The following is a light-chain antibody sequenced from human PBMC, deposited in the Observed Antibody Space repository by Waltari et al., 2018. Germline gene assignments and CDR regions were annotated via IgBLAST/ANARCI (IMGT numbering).Light chain of an antibody. V-gene: IGLV2-11*01. CDR2: DVS. CDR3: FSYASSYTSWV. Sequence: QSALTQPRSVSGSPGQSVTISCTGTSSIVDDYHFISWYRQHPGESPKLMIYDVSKRPSGVPGRFSGSKSGNTASLTISGLQAEDEADYYCFSYASSYTSWVFGGGTKLTVL. J-gene: IGLJ3*02. CDR1: SSIVDDYHF.